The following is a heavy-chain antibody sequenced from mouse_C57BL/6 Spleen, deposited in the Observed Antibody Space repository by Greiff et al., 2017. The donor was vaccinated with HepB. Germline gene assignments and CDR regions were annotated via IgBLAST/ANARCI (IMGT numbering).Heavy chain of an antibody. CDR1: GYSFTGYY. V-gene: IGHV1-42*01. Sequence: VHVKQSGPELVKPGASVKISCKASGYSFTGYYMNWVKQSPEKSLEWIGEINPSTGGTTYNQKFKAKATLTVDKSSSTAYMQLKSLTSEDSAVYYCARVGNWGAMDYWGQGTSVTVSS. CDR2: INPSTGGT. D-gene: IGHD4-1*01. J-gene: IGHJ4*01. CDR3: ARVGNWGAMDY.